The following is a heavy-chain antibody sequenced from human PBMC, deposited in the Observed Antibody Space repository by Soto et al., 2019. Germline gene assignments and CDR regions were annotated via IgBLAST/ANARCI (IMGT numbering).Heavy chain of an antibody. CDR1: GGSFSGYY. J-gene: IGHJ5*02. CDR3: ARLPWAGYGGVFDP. D-gene: IGHD2-8*02. V-gene: IGHV4-34*01. Sequence: PSETLSLTCAVYGGSFSGYYWSWIRQPPGKGLEWIGEINHSGSTNYNPSLKSRVTISVDTSKNQFSLKLSSVTAADTAVYFCARLPWAGYGGVFDPWGQGALVTVSS. CDR2: INHSGST.